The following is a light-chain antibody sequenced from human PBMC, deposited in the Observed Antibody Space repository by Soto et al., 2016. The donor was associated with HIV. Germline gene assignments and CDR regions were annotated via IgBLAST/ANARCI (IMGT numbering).Light chain of an antibody. V-gene: IGKV2-30*02. CDR1: QSLVHSDGNTY. CDR2: NVS. J-gene: IGKJ1*01. CDR3: MQGTHWPWT. Sequence: DVVMTQSPLSLPATLGQPASISCRSSQSLVHSDGNTYLNWFQQRPGQSPRRLIYNVSKRDSGVPDRFSSSGSGTDFTLKISRVEAEDVGVYYCMQGTHWPWTFGQGTKVEIK.